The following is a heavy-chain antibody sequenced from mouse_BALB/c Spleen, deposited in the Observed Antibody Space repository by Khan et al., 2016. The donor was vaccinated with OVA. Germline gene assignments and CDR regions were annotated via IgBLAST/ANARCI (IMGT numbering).Heavy chain of an antibody. V-gene: IGHV2-3*01. D-gene: IGHD1-2*01. Sequence: QVQLKESGPGLVAPSQSLSITCTVSGFSLTSYGVNWVRQPPGKGLEWLGVIWGDGSTNYHSDLLSRLSINKDNSKSQVFLQLSSLQTDDTATYFCARFTAATRKYYAMDYWGQGTSVTVSS. CDR2: IWGDGST. J-gene: IGHJ4*01. CDR3: ARFTAATRKYYAMDY. CDR1: GFSLTSYG.